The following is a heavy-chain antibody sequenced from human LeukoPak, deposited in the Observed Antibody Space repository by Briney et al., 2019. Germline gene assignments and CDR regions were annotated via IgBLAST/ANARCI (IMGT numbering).Heavy chain of an antibody. V-gene: IGHV3-66*02. J-gene: IGHJ4*02. CDR3: ARGRRSGWYVYFDY. Sequence: GGSLRLSCAASGFTVSSNYMSWVRQAPGKGLEWVSVIYSGGSTYYADSVKGRFTISRDNSKNTLCLQMNSLRAEDTAVYYCARGRRSGWYVYFDYWGQGTLVTVSS. D-gene: IGHD6-19*01. CDR1: GFTVSSNY. CDR2: IYSGGST.